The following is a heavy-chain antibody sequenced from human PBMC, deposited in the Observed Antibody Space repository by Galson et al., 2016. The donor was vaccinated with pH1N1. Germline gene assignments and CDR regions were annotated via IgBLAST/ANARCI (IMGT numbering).Heavy chain of an antibody. Sequence: QSGAEVKKPGESLKISCKASGYSFTDYWIGWVRQMTGKGLGWMGIIFPGDSDTRYSPSFQGQVTFSADKSINTASMQWSSLKASDTAIYYCARLRGSDFDSWGQGTLVTVST. CDR2: IFPGDSDT. J-gene: IGHJ4*02. CDR3: ARLRGSDFDS. V-gene: IGHV5-51*03. D-gene: IGHD3-16*01. CDR1: GYSFTDYW.